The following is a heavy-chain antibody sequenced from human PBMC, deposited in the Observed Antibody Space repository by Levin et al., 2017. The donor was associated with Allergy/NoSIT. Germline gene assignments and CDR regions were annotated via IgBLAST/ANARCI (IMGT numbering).Heavy chain of an antibody. Sequence: GGSLRLSCAASGFTFSSYAMSWVRQAPGKGLEWVSAISGSGGSTYYADSVKGRFTISRDNSKNTLYLQMNSLRAEDTAVYYCAKKYGMVQGVIAPVWDYWGQGTLVTVSS. CDR3: AKKYGMVQGVIAPVWDY. J-gene: IGHJ4*02. CDR2: ISGSGGST. D-gene: IGHD3-10*01. V-gene: IGHV3-23*01. CDR1: GFTFSSYA.